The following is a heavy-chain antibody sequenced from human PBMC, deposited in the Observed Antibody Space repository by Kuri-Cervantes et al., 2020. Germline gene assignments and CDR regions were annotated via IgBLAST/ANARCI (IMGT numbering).Heavy chain of an antibody. CDR3: ARTPSSGWYGDDAFDI. CDR1: GYTFTNFG. J-gene: IGHJ3*02. D-gene: IGHD6-19*01. V-gene: IGHV1-18*01. Sequence: ASVKVSCKASGYTFTNFGFSWVRQAPGQGLEWIGWITTYNGDTDYAHKFQGRVTLTTDTSTTTAHMELRSLRSDDTAVYYCARTPSSGWYGDDAFDIWGQGTMVTVSS. CDR2: ITTYNGDT.